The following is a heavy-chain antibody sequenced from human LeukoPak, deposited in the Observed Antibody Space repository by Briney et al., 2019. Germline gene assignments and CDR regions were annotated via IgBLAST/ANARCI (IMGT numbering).Heavy chain of an antibody. Sequence: ASVKVSCKVSGYTLTELSMHWVRQAPGKGLEWMGRIIPILGIANYAQKFQGRVTITADKSTSTAYMELSSLRSEDTAVYYCASLHCSGGSCYLVYWGQGTLVTVSS. V-gene: IGHV1-69*02. D-gene: IGHD2-15*01. CDR3: ASLHCSGGSCYLVY. CDR2: IIPILGIA. J-gene: IGHJ4*02. CDR1: GYTLTELS.